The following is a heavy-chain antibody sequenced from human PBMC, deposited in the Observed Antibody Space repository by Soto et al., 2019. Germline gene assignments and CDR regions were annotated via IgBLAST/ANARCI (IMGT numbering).Heavy chain of an antibody. Sequence: EVQLVESGGGLVQPGRSLRLSCAASGFTFDDYAMHWVRQAPGKGLEWVSGISWNSGSIGYADSVKGRFTISRDNAKNSLYLQMNSLRAEDTALYYCAKAVAPYYFDYWGQGTLVTVSS. J-gene: IGHJ4*02. CDR2: ISWNSGSI. CDR1: GFTFDDYA. V-gene: IGHV3-9*01. CDR3: AKAVAPYYFDY. D-gene: IGHD2-15*01.